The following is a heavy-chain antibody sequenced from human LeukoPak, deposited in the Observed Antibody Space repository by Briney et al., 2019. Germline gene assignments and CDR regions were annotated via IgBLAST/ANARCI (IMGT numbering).Heavy chain of an antibody. CDR2: IYYSGST. J-gene: IGHJ4*02. V-gene: IGHV4-39*07. Sequence: SETLSLTCTVSGGSIGTSSYYWGWIRQPPGKGLEWIGNIYYSGSTYYNPSLKSRVTISVDTSKNQFSLNLSSVTAADTAVYYCARRSPVWPDGGVGFFDYWGQGTLVTVSS. CDR3: ARRSPVWPDGGVGFFDY. D-gene: IGHD4-23*01. CDR1: GGSIGTSSYY.